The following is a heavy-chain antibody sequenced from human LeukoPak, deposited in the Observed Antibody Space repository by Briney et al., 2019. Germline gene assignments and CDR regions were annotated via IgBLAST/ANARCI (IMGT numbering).Heavy chain of an antibody. V-gene: IGHV3-21*01. CDR2: ISGTSSYI. CDR3: ARRAYCGGDCYSGSYYYYGMDV. D-gene: IGHD2-21*02. J-gene: IGHJ6*02. CDR1: GFTFSDYS. Sequence: GSLRLSCAASGFTFSDYSMNWVRQAPGKGLEWVSSISGTSSYIYYADSVKGRFTISRDNAKNSQYLQMNSLRAEDTALYYCARRAYCGGDCYSGSYYYYGMDVWGQGTTVTVSS.